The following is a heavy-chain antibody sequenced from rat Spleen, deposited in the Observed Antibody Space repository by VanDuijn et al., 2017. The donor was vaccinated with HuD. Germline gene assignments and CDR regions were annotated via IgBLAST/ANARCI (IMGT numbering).Heavy chain of an antibody. CDR2: IWSGGNT. Sequence: QVQLKESGPGLVQPSQTLSLTCTVSGFSLSNYGVIWVRQPPGKGLEWMGAIWSGGNTDYNSALKSRLSINRDTSKSQVYLKMNSLQTEDTATYYCARGDYSSPLGGYWGQGVMVTVSS. V-gene: IGHV2-4*01. CDR3: ARGDYSSPLGGY. J-gene: IGHJ2*01. D-gene: IGHD1-2*01. CDR1: GFSLSNYG.